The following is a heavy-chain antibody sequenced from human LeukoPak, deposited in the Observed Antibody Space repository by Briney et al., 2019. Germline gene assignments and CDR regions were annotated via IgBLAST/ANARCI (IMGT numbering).Heavy chain of an antibody. CDR2: ISGSGGST. J-gene: IGHJ4*02. V-gene: IGHV3-23*01. CDR1: GFTFSSYA. CDR3: AKTLYDFWSGYYGPFDY. Sequence: GGSLRLSCAASGFTFSSYAMSWVRQAPGKGLEWVSAISGSGGSTYYADSVKGRFTISRDNSKNTLYLQMNSLIAEDTAVYYCAKTLYDFWSGYYGPFDYWGQGTLVTVSS. D-gene: IGHD3-3*01.